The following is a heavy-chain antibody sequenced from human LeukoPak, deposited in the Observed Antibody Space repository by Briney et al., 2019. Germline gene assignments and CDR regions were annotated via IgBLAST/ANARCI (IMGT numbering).Heavy chain of an antibody. CDR2: VYPSGST. Sequence: SETLSLTCTVSGGSISSRNWWIWVRQPPGKGLEWIGEVYPSGSTNYNPSLKSRVTISIDKSKNQFFLKLTSVTAADTAVYYCARDTGGRGRLDAFDIWGQGTMVTVSS. CDR1: GGSISSRNW. CDR3: ARDTGGRGRLDAFDI. D-gene: IGHD2-8*02. J-gene: IGHJ3*02. V-gene: IGHV4-4*02.